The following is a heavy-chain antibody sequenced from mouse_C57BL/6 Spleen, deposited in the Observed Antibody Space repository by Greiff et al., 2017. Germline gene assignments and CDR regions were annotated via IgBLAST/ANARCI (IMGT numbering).Heavy chain of an antibody. D-gene: IGHD2-2*01. V-gene: IGHV1-55*01. J-gene: IGHJ4*01. Sequence: QVQLQQPGAELVKPGASVKMSCKASGYTFTSYWITWVKQRPGQGLEWIGDIYPGSGSTNSNEKFKSKATLTVDPSSSTAYMQLRSLTSEDSAVYYCTYGYDEGYYAMDYWGQGTSVTVSS. CDR3: TYGYDEGYYAMDY. CDR1: GYTFTSYW. CDR2: IYPGSGST.